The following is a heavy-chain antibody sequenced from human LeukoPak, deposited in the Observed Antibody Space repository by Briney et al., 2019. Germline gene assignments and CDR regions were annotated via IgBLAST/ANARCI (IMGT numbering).Heavy chain of an antibody. Sequence: GGSLRLSCAASGFTFSSYGMHWVRQAPGKGLEWVAVISYDGSNKYYADSVKGRFTISRDNSNNTLYLQMNSLRAEDTAVYYCAKDRRYRINYYGSGSYDDAFDIWGQGTMVTVSS. CDR1: GFTFSSYG. D-gene: IGHD3-10*01. J-gene: IGHJ3*02. CDR2: ISYDGSNK. V-gene: IGHV3-30*18. CDR3: AKDRRYRINYYGSGSYDDAFDI.